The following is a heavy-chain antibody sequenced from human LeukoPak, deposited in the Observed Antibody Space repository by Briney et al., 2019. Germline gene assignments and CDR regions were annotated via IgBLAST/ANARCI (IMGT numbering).Heavy chain of an antibody. CDR3: ARDLLSSSSWSDWFDP. J-gene: IGHJ5*02. D-gene: IGHD6-13*01. CDR2: INPSGGST. Sequence: ASVKVSCKASGYTFTSYYMHWVRQAPGQGLEWMGIINPSGGSTSYAQKFQGRVTMTRDTSTSTVYMELSSLRSGDTAVYYCARDLLSSSSWSDWFDPWGQGTLVTVSS. CDR1: GYTFTSYY. V-gene: IGHV1-46*01.